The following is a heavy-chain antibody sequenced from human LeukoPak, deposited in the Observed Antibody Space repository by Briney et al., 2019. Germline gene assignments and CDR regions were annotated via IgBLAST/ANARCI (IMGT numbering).Heavy chain of an antibody. J-gene: IGHJ5*02. V-gene: IGHV4-39*07. CDR1: GGSISSSSYY. CDR3: ARVWWLRFLEWSRGPNWFDP. Sequence: SETLSLTCTVSGGSISSSSYYWGWIRQPPGKGLEWIGSIYYSGSTYYNPSLKSRVTISVDTSKNQFSLKLSSVTAADTAVYYCARVWWLRFLEWSRGPNWFDPWGQGTLVTVSS. D-gene: IGHD3-3*01. CDR2: IYYSGST.